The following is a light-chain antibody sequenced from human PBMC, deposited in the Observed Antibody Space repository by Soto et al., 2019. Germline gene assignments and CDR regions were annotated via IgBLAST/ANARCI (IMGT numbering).Light chain of an antibody. CDR2: TNS. CDR1: SSNIGAGYD. J-gene: IGLJ3*02. Sequence: QSVLTQPPSVSGAPGQGVTISCAGTSSNIGAGYDVHWYQQVPGTAPKLLNYTNSNRPSGVPDRFSGSKSGTSASLAITGLQAEDEADYYCQSYDSSLSALVFGGGTKVTVL. CDR3: QSYDSSLSALV. V-gene: IGLV1-40*01.